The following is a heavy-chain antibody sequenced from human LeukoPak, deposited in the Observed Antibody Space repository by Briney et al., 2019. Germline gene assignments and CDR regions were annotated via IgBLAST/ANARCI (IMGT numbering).Heavy chain of an antibody. Sequence: SQTLSLTCTVSGGSISSGSHYWSWTRQPAGKALEWIGRVYTSGSTDYNTSLKSRVAISVDTSKNQFSLKLSSVTAADTAVYYCARDSDYGDYVDYWGQGTLVTVSS. CDR2: VYTSGST. D-gene: IGHD4-17*01. V-gene: IGHV4-61*02. CDR3: ARDSDYGDYVDY. CDR1: GGSISSGSHY. J-gene: IGHJ4*02.